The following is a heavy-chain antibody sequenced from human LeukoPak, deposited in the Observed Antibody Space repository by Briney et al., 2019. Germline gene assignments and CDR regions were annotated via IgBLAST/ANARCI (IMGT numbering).Heavy chain of an antibody. V-gene: IGHV4-59*08. J-gene: IGHJ4*02. CDR3: ARLRTYYDILTGYYMGYYFDY. Sequence: SETLSLTCTVSGGSISSYFWSWIRQPPGKGLEWIGYIYYSGNTNYNPSLKSRVTISVDTSKNQFSLKLSSVTAADTAVYYCARLRTYYDILTGYYMGYYFDYWGQGTLVTVSS. CDR2: IYYSGNT. CDR1: GGSISSYF. D-gene: IGHD3-9*01.